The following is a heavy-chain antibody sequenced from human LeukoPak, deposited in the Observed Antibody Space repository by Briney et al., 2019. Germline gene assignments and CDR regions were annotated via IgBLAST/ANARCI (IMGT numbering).Heavy chain of an antibody. V-gene: IGHV4-39*07. J-gene: IGHJ5*02. CDR2: IDYSGST. Sequence: SETLSLTCTVSGGSISSSSYYWGWIRQPPGKGLEWLGSIDYSGSTYYNPSLKSRVTISVDTSKNQFSLKLSSVTAADTAVYYCARDFPGTSQKYPDIVVVPAAIRVPWGQGTLVTVSS. CDR1: GGSISSSSYY. CDR3: ARDFPGTSQKYPDIVVVPAAIRVP. D-gene: IGHD2-2*02.